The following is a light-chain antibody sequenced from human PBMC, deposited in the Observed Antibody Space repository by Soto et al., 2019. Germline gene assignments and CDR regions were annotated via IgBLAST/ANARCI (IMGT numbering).Light chain of an antibody. Sequence: EIVLTQSPDTLSLSPGERVILSCRASQSVTSNHLAWYQQKPGQAPRPLMFGASIRAIGIPDRFSGCGSGTDFTLTISRLEPEDFGVYYCQQYGTSPTTFGQGTRLDIK. CDR2: GAS. V-gene: IGKV3-20*01. J-gene: IGKJ5*01. CDR1: QSVTSNH. CDR3: QQYGTSPTT.